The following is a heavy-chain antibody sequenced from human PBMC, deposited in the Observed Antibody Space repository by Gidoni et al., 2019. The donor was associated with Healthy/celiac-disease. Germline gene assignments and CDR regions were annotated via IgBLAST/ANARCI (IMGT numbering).Heavy chain of an antibody. V-gene: IGHV3-48*02. J-gene: IGHJ6*02. CDR2: ISSSSSTI. CDR1: GFTFSSYS. CDR3: ARTGYSSGWYYYYGMDV. Sequence: EVQLVESGGGLVQPGGSLRLYCAASGFTFSSYSMNWVRQAPGKGLEWVSYISSSSSTIYYADSVKGRFTISRDNAKNSLYLQMNSLRDEDTAVYYCARTGYSSGWYYYYGMDVWGQGTTVTVSS. D-gene: IGHD6-19*01.